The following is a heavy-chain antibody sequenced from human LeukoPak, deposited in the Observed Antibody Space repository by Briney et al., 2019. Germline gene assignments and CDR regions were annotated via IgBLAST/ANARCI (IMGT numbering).Heavy chain of an antibody. CDR2: INSDGSST. V-gene: IGHV3-74*01. CDR1: GFTFSSYW. J-gene: IGHJ3*02. Sequence: LTGGSLRLSCAASGFTFSSYWMHWVRHAPGKGLVWVSRINSDGSSTSYADSVKGRFTISRDNAKNTLYLQMNSLGAEDTAVYYCARELPPDAFDIWGQGTMVTVSS. CDR3: ARELPPDAFDI. D-gene: IGHD2-15*01.